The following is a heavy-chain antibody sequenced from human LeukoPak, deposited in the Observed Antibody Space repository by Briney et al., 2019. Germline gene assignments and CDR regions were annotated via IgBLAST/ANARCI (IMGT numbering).Heavy chain of an antibody. CDR2: INPSGGST. V-gene: IGHV1-46*01. CDR1: GYTFTSYY. Sequence: GASVKVSCKASGYTFTSYYMHWVRQAPGQGLEWMGIINPSGGSTSYAQKFQGRVTMTRDMSTSTVYMELSSLRSEDTAVYYCARDPQLLWFGEDWGQGTLVTVSS. CDR3: ARDPQLLWFGED. J-gene: IGHJ4*02. D-gene: IGHD3-10*01.